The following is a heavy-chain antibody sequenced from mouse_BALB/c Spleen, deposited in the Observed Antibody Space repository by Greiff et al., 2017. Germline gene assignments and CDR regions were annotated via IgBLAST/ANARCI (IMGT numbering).Heavy chain of an antibody. D-gene: IGHD1-2*01. J-gene: IGHJ3*01. CDR2: IDPENGDT. CDR3: NVLRLPSFAY. V-gene: IGHV14-4*02. Sequence: EVMLVESGAELVRSGASVKLSCTASGFNIKDYYMHWVKQRPEQGLEWIGWIDPENGDTEYAPKFQGKATMTADTSSNTAYLQLSSLTSEDTAVYYCNVLRLPSFAYWGQGTLVTVSA. CDR1: GFNIKDYY.